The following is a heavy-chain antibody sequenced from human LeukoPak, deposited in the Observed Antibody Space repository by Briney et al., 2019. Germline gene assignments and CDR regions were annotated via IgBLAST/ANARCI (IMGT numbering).Heavy chain of an antibody. CDR1: GGSFSGYY. Sequence: SETLSLTCAVYGGSFSGYYWSWIRQPPGKGLEWIGEINHSGSTNYNPSLKSRVTISVDTSKNQFSLKLSSVTAADTAVYYCARGRRYYYYYMDVWGKGTTVTVSS. J-gene: IGHJ6*03. CDR2: INHSGST. V-gene: IGHV4-34*01. CDR3: ARGRRYYYYYMDV.